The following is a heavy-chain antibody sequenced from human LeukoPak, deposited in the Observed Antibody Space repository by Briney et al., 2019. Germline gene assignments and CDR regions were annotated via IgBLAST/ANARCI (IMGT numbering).Heavy chain of an antibody. J-gene: IGHJ6*03. CDR3: ARPRPGYYMDV. Sequence: GGSLRLSCAASGFTFSSYWMSWVRQAPGKGLEWVANIKQDGSEKYYVDSVKGRFTISRDNAKNSLYLQMDSLRAEDTAVYYCARPRPGYYMDVWGKGTTVTVSS. V-gene: IGHV3-7*01. D-gene: IGHD1-1*01. CDR2: IKQDGSEK. CDR1: GFTFSSYW.